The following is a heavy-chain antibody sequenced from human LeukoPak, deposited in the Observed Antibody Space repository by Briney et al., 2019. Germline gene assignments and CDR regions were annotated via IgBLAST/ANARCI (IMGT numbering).Heavy chain of an antibody. CDR3: ARRGRVLRYFDWFPSRAGAFDI. Sequence: SETLSLTCAVYGGPFSGYYWSWIRQPPGKGLEWIGEINHSGSTNYNPSLKSRVTISVDTSKDQFSLKLSSVTAADTAVYYCARRGRVLRYFDWFPSRAGAFDIWGQGTMVTVSS. J-gene: IGHJ3*02. CDR2: INHSGST. CDR1: GGPFSGYY. D-gene: IGHD3-9*01. V-gene: IGHV4-34*01.